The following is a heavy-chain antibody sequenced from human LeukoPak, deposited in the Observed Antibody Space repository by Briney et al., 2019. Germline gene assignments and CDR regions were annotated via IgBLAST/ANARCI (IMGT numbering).Heavy chain of an antibody. CDR2: INHSGST. CDR1: GGTFSGYY. CDR3: ARGFPAIWAYDY. V-gene: IGHV4-34*01. D-gene: IGHD3-16*01. J-gene: IGHJ4*02. Sequence: PSETLSLTCAVYGGTFSGYYWSWIRQPPGKGLEWIGEINHSGSTNYNPSLKSRVTISVDTSKNQFSLKLSSVTAADTAVYYCARGFPAIWAYDYWGQGTLVTVSS.